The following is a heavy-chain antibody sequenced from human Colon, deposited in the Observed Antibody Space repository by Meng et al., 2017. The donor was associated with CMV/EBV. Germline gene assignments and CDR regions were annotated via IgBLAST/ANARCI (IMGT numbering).Heavy chain of an antibody. D-gene: IGHD5-18*01. Sequence: GGSLRLSCEASGFTFSSFAMTWVRQAPGKGLEWVSTIRGNDDKTYYSDSVKGRFTISRDNSKNTLYLQMNSLRADDTAVYYCAKSLVDTAMDLDYWGQGMLVTVSS. CDR2: IRGNDDKT. V-gene: IGHV3-23*01. J-gene: IGHJ4*02. CDR1: GFTFSSFA. CDR3: AKSLVDTAMDLDY.